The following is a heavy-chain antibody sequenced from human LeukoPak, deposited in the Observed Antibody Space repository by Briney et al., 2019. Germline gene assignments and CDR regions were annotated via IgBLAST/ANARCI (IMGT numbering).Heavy chain of an antibody. Sequence: PGGSLRLSCEASGFTFSSYAMSWVRQAPGKGLEWVSAISGSGGSTYYADSVKGRFTISRDNSKDTLYLQMNSLRAGDTAVYYCAKDHSTVMIFDYWGQGTLVTVSS. CDR1: GFTFSSYA. CDR3: AKDHSTVMIFDY. J-gene: IGHJ4*02. V-gene: IGHV3-23*01. D-gene: IGHD4-17*01. CDR2: ISGSGGST.